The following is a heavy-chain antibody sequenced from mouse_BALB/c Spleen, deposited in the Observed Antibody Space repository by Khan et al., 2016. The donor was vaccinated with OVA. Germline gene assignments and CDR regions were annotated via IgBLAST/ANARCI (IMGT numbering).Heavy chain of an antibody. J-gene: IGHJ3*01. D-gene: IGHD4-1*01. CDR3: TREWDDGSSFAY. CDR1: GYTFTNYW. Sequence: VQLQQSGIELVRPGASVKLSCKASGYTFTNYWINWVMQRPGQGLERIGNIYPSDSYTNYNQRSKDKATLTVDKSSRTAYMLLSSPTSEDSAVYSWTREWDDGSSFAYWGQGTLVTVSA. CDR2: IYPSDSYT. V-gene: IGHV1-69*02.